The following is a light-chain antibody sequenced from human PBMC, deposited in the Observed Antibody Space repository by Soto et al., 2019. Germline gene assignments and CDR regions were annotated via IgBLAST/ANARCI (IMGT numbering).Light chain of an antibody. CDR2: KAS. CDR1: QSVSSW. Sequence: DIQMTHSPSTLSASVLYIVTITFRASQSVSSWVAWYHLKPGKAPKLLIYKASTLKSGVPSRFSGSGSGTEFTLTISSLQPDDFATYYCQNYNSYSEEFGQGTKVDIK. CDR3: QNYNSYSEE. V-gene: IGKV1-5*03. J-gene: IGKJ1*01.